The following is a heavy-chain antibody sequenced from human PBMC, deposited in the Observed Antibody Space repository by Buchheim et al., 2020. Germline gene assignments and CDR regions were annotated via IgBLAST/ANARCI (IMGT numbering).Heavy chain of an antibody. J-gene: IGHJ4*02. CDR2: ISSSASTR. D-gene: IGHD5-24*01. Sequence: EVQLVESGGGLVQPGGSLRLSCAASGFTFSSCEMNWVRQAPGKGLEWISYISSSASTRHYADSVKGRFTISRDNDKNSLFLQMNSLRAEDTAVYYCARDGPYAATIDYWGQGIL. CDR3: ARDGPYAATIDY. CDR1: GFTFSSCE. V-gene: IGHV3-48*03.